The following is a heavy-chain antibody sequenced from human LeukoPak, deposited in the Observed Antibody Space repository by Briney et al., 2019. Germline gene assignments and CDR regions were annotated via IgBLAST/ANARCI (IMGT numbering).Heavy chain of an antibody. J-gene: IGHJ4*02. D-gene: IGHD6-19*01. Sequence: SETLSLTCTVSGGPISSYKWTWIRQPPGKGLEWIGYIDYSGSTNYNPSLKSRVSISLDTSKNQFSLRLSSVTAADTAVYYCARGYFWAIAVAGYYFDYWGQGTLVAVS. CDR3: ARGYFWAIAVAGYYFDY. CDR1: GGPISSYK. CDR2: IDYSGST. V-gene: IGHV4-59*01.